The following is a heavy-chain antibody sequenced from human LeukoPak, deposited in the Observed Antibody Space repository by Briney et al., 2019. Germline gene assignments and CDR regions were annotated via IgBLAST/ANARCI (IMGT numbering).Heavy chain of an antibody. Sequence: GGSLRLSCAASGFTFSSYGMHWVRQAPGKGLEWVSVIYSGGSTYYADSVKGRFTISRDNSKNTLYLQMNSLRAEDTAVYYCARAEYSSSWLHFDYWGQGTLVIVSS. CDR1: GFTFSSYG. D-gene: IGHD6-13*01. J-gene: IGHJ4*02. CDR3: ARAEYSSSWLHFDY. CDR2: IYSGGST. V-gene: IGHV3-53*01.